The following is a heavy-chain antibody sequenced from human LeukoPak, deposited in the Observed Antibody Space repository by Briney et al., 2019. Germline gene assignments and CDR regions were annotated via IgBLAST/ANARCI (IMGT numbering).Heavy chain of an antibody. D-gene: IGHD6-13*01. CDR2: ISSSSSYI. CDR1: GFTFSSYS. CDR3: ARGPYSSSWYNWFDP. V-gene: IGHV3-21*01. Sequence: GGSLRLSCAASGFTFSSYSMNWVRQAPGKGLEWVSSISSSSSYIYYADSVKGRFTISRDNAKNSLYLQMNSLRAEDTAVYYCARGPYSSSWYNWFDPWGQGTLVTVSS. J-gene: IGHJ5*02.